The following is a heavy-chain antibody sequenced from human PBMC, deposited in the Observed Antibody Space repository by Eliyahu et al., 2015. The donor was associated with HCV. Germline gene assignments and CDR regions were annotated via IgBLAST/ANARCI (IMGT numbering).Heavy chain of an antibody. Sequence: EVQLVESGGGLVQPGGSLXLSCAASXFTVSXNYMXWVRQAPGKGLGWVSVIYCGGSTYYADSVKGRFTIXRDNSKNTLYLQMNSLRAEDTAVYYCARDGRRRRYSSSSSYYYYGMDVWGQGTTVTVSS. CDR3: ARDGRRRRYSSSSSYYYYGMDV. V-gene: IGHV3-66*02. CDR2: IYCGGST. CDR1: XFTVSXNY. D-gene: IGHD6-6*01. J-gene: IGHJ6*02.